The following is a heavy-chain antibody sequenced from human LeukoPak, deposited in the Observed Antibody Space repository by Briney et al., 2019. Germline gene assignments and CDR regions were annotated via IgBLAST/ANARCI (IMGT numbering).Heavy chain of an antibody. Sequence: GGSLRLSCAASGFTFSSYAMSWVRQAPGKGLEWVSAISGSGSSTYYADSVKGRFTISRDNSKNTLYLQMNSLRAEDTAVYYCARAGAAKDYDFWGSYMDVWGKGTTVTVSS. V-gene: IGHV3-23*01. D-gene: IGHD3-3*01. CDR1: GFTFSSYA. CDR3: ARAGAAKDYDFWGSYMDV. J-gene: IGHJ6*03. CDR2: ISGSGSST.